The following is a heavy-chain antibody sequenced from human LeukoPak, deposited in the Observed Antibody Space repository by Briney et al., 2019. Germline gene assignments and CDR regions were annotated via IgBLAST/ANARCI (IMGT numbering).Heavy chain of an antibody. CDR1: GFTFSSYG. CDR3: ARDPMTAAGSKDGMDV. D-gene: IGHD6-13*01. V-gene: IGHV3-33*01. J-gene: IGHJ6*02. CDR2: IWYDGSIK. Sequence: GGSLRLSCAASGFTFSSYGMHWVRQAPGKGLEWVAVIWYDGSIKFYVDSVKGRFTTSRDNSKNTLYLQMNSLRAEDTAVYYCARDPMTAAGSKDGMDVWGRGTTVTVSS.